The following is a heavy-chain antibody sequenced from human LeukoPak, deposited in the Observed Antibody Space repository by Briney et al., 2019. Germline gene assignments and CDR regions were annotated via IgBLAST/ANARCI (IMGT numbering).Heavy chain of an antibody. CDR1: GASISTYY. CDR3: ARVATMDGYNYYFDY. D-gene: IGHD5-24*01. V-gene: IGHV4-59*01. J-gene: IGHJ4*02. Sequence: PSETLSLTCTVSGASISTYYWSWIRQPPGQGLEWIGYIDYSGTTNYNPSLKSRVTMSIDTSKNQFSLKLSSVTAADTAVYYCARVATMDGYNYYFDYWGQGTLVTVSS. CDR2: IDYSGTT.